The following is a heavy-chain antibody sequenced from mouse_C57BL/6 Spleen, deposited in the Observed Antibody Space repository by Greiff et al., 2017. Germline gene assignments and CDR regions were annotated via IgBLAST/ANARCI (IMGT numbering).Heavy chain of an antibody. CDR3: ARNELFSMDY. CDR1: GYAFSSSW. CDR2: IYPGDGDT. J-gene: IGHJ4*01. V-gene: IGHV1-82*01. D-gene: IGHD6-2*01. Sequence: VQLQQSGPELVKPGASVKISCKASGYAFSSSWMNWVKQRPGKGLEWIGRIYPGDGDTNYNGKFKGKATLTADKSSSTAYMQLSSLTSEDSAVYFCARNELFSMDYWGQGTSVTVSS.